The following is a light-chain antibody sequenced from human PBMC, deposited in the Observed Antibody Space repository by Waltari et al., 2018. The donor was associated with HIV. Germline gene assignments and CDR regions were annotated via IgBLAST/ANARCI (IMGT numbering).Light chain of an antibody. V-gene: IGKV2-30*01. Sequence: DVVMTQSPLSLPVTLGQPASISCRSSQSLVNSDGNTFLNWFQQRPGQSPRRLIYKVSNRDSVVPDRFSGSGSGTDFTLKISRVEAEDVGVYYCMHGTRFGQGTKLEIK. J-gene: IGKJ1*01. CDR2: KVS. CDR3: MHGTR. CDR1: QSLVNSDGNTF.